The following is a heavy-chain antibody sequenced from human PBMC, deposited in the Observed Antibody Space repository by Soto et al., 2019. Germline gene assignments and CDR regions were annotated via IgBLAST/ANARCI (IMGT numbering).Heavy chain of an antibody. CDR2: ISGYNGNT. J-gene: IGHJ4*02. V-gene: IGHV1-18*01. CDR3: ARARVVAANHDY. D-gene: IGHD2-15*01. Sequence: ASVKVSCKASGYTFTTYGINWVRQAPGQGLEWMGWISGYNGNTNYAQKFKGRVTMTTDTYRSTAYMELRSLRSDDTAVYYCARARVVAANHDYRGQGNMVTVSS. CDR1: GYTFTTYG.